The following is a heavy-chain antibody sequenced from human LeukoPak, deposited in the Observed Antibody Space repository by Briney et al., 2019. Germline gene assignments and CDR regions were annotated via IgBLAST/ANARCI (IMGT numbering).Heavy chain of an antibody. CDR3: ARSGGTYYEDY. Sequence: ASVNVSCKASGYTFTSYGISWVRQAPGQGLEGMGWISAYNGNTNYAQKLQGRVTMTTHTSTSTAYMELRSLSSDDTAVYYCARSGGTYYEDYWGQGTLVTVSS. CDR2: ISAYNGNT. CDR1: GYTFTSYG. D-gene: IGHD1-26*01. V-gene: IGHV1-18*01. J-gene: IGHJ4*02.